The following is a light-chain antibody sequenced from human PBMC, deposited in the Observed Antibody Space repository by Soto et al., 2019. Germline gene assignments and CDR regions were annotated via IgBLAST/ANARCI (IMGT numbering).Light chain of an antibody. Sequence: EIQMTQSPSTLSASVGDRVTITCWASQSASTFLAWYQQKPGQAPKXLIYDASTLQSGVPSRFSASGSGTELAITISGLQPDDFEVYYCQQYNRYAVTFGQGTKVDI. CDR3: QQYNRYAVT. CDR2: DAS. CDR1: QSASTF. J-gene: IGKJ1*01. V-gene: IGKV1-5*01.